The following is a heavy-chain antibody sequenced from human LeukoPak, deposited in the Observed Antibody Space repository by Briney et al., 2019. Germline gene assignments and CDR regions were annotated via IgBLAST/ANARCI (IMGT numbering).Heavy chain of an antibody. CDR1: GFTFSNAW. CDR3: TTDSAAY. V-gene: IGHV3-15*01. CDR2: VKRKNDGETT. J-gene: IGHJ4*02. Sequence: PGGSLRLSCAASGFTFSNAWMTWVRQAPGKGLEWVGRVKRKNDGETTDYAAAVKGRFAISRDDSKNTVYLQMNSLKTEDTALYYCTTDSAAYWGQGTLVTVSS.